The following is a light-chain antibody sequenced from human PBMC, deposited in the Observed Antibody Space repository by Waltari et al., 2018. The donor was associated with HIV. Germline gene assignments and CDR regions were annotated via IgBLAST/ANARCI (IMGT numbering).Light chain of an antibody. J-gene: IGLJ3*02. CDR3: SAWDGSRGVWV. CDR1: SNNVGGQG. CDR2: RSN. V-gene: IGLV10-54*04. Sequence: QAGLTQPPSVSKDLRQTATLTCTGDSNNVGGQGAAWLQQHQGHPPKLLFHRSNNRPSAISERFSASMSSNTASLTITGLQPEDEADYYCSAWDGSRGVWVFGGGTKRTVL.